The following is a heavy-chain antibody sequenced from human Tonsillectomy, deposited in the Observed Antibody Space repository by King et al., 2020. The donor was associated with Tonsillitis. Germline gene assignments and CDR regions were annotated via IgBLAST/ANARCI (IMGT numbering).Heavy chain of an antibody. D-gene: IGHD3-16*02. Sequence: QLQESGPGLVKPSQTLSLTCTVSGGSISSGGYFWNWIRQRPGKGLEWIGYIYYSGTTSYNPSLKSRVTISVDTSKTQFSLRLSSVTAADTALYYCARERVRLGELSYIDYWGQGTLVTVSS. CDR3: ARERVRLGELSYIDY. V-gene: IGHV4-31*03. CDR2: IYYSGTT. J-gene: IGHJ4*02. CDR1: GGSISSGGYF.